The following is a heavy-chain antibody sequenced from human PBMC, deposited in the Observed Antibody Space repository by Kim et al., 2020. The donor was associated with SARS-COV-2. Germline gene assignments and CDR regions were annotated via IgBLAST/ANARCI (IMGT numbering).Heavy chain of an antibody. D-gene: IGHD5-12*01. Sequence: SVKVSCKASGGTFSSYAISWVRQAPGQGLEWMGGIIPIFGTANYAQKFQGRVTITADESTSTAYMELSSLRSEDTAVYYCARVRRDGYNPYWYFDLWGRGTLVTVSS. V-gene: IGHV1-69*13. CDR3: ARVRRDGYNPYWYFDL. J-gene: IGHJ2*01. CDR1: GGTFSSYA. CDR2: IIPIFGTA.